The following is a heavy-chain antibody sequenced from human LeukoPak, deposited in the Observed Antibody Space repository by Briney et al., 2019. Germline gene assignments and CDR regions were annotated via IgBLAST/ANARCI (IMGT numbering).Heavy chain of an antibody. CDR3: ASGDYDILTALIDY. J-gene: IGHJ4*02. CDR2: ISYGGSNK. Sequence: PGGSLRLSCAASGFTFSSYAMHWVRQAPGKGLEWVAVISYGGSNKYYADSVKGRFTISRDNSKNTLYLQMNSLRAEDTAVYYCASGDYDILTALIDYWGQGTLVTVSS. V-gene: IGHV3-30*04. D-gene: IGHD3-9*01. CDR1: GFTFSSYA.